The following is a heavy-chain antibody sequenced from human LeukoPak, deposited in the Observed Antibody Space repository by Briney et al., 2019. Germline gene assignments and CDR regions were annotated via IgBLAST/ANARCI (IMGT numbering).Heavy chain of an antibody. Sequence: GGSLRLSCAASGFTFSNYNMNWVRQAPGKGLEGVSSISSSNNYIYYADSVKGRFTISRDNAKNSLYLQMNSLRAEDTAVYYCARRSPNYYFDYWGQGTLVTVSS. CDR3: ARRSPNYYFDY. J-gene: IGHJ4*02. CDR2: ISSSNNYI. V-gene: IGHV3-21*01. CDR1: GFTFSNYN.